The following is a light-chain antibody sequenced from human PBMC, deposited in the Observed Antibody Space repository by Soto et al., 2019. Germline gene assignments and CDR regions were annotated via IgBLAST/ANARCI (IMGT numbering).Light chain of an antibody. Sequence: DIQMTQSPSSLSASVGDRVTITCQASQDISNYLNWYQQKPGKAPKLLIYDASNLETGVPSRFSGSGSGTDFTFTISSLQAEDLAVYYCQQYNNWPLTFGGGTKVEIK. V-gene: IGKV1-33*01. J-gene: IGKJ4*01. CDR1: QDISNY. CDR2: DAS. CDR3: QQYNNWPLT.